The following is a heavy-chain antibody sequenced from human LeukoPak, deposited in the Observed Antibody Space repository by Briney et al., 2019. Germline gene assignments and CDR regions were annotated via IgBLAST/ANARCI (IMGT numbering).Heavy chain of an antibody. CDR3: ARGRGGATTGFDH. J-gene: IGHJ4*02. D-gene: IGHD1-26*01. Sequence: ASVKVSCKASGYTFSGYYMHRVRQAPGQGLESMGWINSNSGARNYAPNFQGRVTFSRDNAISTAYMELSNLRSDDTATYFCARGRGGATTGFDHWGQGTLVTVAS. V-gene: IGHV1-2*02. CDR2: INSNSGAR. CDR1: GYTFSGYY.